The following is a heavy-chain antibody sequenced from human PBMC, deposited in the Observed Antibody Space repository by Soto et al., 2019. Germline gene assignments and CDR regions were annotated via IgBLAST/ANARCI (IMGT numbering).Heavy chain of an antibody. CDR2: IIPILGIA. D-gene: IGHD4-17*01. J-gene: IGHJ5*02. V-gene: IGHV1-69*02. Sequence: QVQLVQSGAEVKKPGSSVKVSCKASGGTFSSYTISWVRQAPGQGLEWMGRIIPILGIANYAQKFQGRVTITADKSTSTAYMELSSLRSEDTAVYYCARQSYTVTTHGWFDPWGQGTLVTVSS. CDR3: ARQSYTVTTHGWFDP. CDR1: GGTFSSYT.